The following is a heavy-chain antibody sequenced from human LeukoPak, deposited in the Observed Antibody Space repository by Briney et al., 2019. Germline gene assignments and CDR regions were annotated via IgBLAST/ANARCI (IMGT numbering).Heavy chain of an antibody. J-gene: IGHJ4*02. CDR2: ISSNGGST. D-gene: IGHD2-2*01. CDR3: ARDPMPRRSLFSEYYFDY. Sequence: GGSLRLSCAASGFTFSSYAMHWVRQAPGKGLEYVSAISSNGGSTYYANSVKGRFTISRDNSKNTLYLQMGSQRAEDMAVYYCARDPMPRRSLFSEYYFDYWGQGTLVTVSS. V-gene: IGHV3-64*01. CDR1: GFTFSSYA.